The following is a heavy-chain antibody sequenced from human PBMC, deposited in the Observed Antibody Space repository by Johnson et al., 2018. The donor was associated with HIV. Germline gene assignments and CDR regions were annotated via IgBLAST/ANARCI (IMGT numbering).Heavy chain of an antibody. CDR1: GFTFSSYG. CDR3: ARDNGYYYDSSGSRNAFDI. J-gene: IGHJ3*02. Sequence: QVQLVESGGGVVQPGRSLRLSCAASGFTFSSYGMHWVRQAPGKGLEWVAVISYDGSNKYYADSVKGRFTISRHNSKNTLYLQMNSLRAEDTAVYYCARDNGYYYDSSGSRNAFDIWGQGTMVTVSS. D-gene: IGHD3-22*01. CDR2: ISYDGSNK. V-gene: IGHV3-30*03.